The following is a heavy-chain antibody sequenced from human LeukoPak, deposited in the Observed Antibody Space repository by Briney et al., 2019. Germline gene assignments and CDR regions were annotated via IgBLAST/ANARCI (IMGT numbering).Heavy chain of an antibody. CDR1: RFTFSSYA. D-gene: IGHD2-2*01. V-gene: IGHV3-23*01. CDR3: AKDRGYCSSTSCSLNWSDP. Sequence: GVTLRLSCAASRFTFSSYAMIWVRQAPGKGLKGVIAISGSGGSTYYAGSVKVRLTISRDNSKNTLYLQMNSLRAEDTAVYYCAKDRGYCSSTSCSLNWSDPWGQGTLVTVSS. J-gene: IGHJ5*02. CDR2: ISGSGGST.